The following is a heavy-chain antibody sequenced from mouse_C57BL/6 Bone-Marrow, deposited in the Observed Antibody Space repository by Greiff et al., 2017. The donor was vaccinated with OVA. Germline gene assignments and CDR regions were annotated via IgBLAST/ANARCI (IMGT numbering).Heavy chain of an antibody. V-gene: IGHV10-1*01. CDR2: IRSKSNNYAT. J-gene: IGHJ2*01. CDR3: VRQNYYGSSYDY. CDR1: GFSFNTYA. Sequence: EVQLVESGGGLVQPKGSLKLSCAASGFSFNTYAMNWVRQAPGKGLEWVARIRSKSNNYATYYADSVKDRLTISRDDSESMLYLQMNNLKTEDTAMYYCVRQNYYGSSYDYWGQGTTLTVSS. D-gene: IGHD1-1*01.